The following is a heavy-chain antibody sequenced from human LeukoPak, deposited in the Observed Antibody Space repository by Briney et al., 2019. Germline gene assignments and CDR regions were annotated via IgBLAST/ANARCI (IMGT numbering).Heavy chain of an antibody. CDR3: VPQEDCSRTTCQFDY. J-gene: IGHJ4*02. CDR2: MNSDGSSI. V-gene: IGHV3-74*01. Sequence: PGGSLRLSCAASGFIFSTYWMHWVRQAPGEGLGWVSRMNSDGSSISYADSVKGRFTISRDNAKNTLYLQTNNLRPEDTAVYYCVPQEDCSRTTCQFDYWGQGTLVTVSS. CDR1: GFIFSTYW. D-gene: IGHD2-2*01.